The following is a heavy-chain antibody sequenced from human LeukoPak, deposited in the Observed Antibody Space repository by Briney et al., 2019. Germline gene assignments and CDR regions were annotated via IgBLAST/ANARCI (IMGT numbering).Heavy chain of an antibody. CDR2: IYSGGRT. J-gene: IGHJ6*03. CDR3: ARERPGMDYMDV. CDR1: GFTLSSNY. V-gene: IGHV3-53*01. Sequence: PGGSLRLSCAASGFTLSSNYMSWVPQAPGKGLEGVSVIYSGGRTYYADSVKGRFTISRDNSKNTLYLQMSSLRAEDTAVYYCARERPGMDYMDVWGKGTTVTVSS.